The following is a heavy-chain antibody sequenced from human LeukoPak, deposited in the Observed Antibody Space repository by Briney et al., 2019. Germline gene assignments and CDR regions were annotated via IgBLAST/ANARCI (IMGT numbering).Heavy chain of an antibody. V-gene: IGHV1-8*01. CDR1: GYTFTSYD. J-gene: IGHJ3*02. D-gene: IGHD3-16*01. CDR2: MNPNSGNT. Sequence: ASVKVSCKASGYTFTSYDINWVRQATGQGLEWIGWMNPNSGNTGYAQKLQGRVTMTRNTSISTAYMDLSSLRSEDTAVYYCAIPPGECQDIWGQGTMVTVSS. CDR3: AIPPGECQDI.